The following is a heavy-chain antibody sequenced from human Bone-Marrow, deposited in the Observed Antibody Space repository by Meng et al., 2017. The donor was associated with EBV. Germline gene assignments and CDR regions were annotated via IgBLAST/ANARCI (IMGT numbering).Heavy chain of an antibody. V-gene: IGHV4-34*01. D-gene: IGHD3-9*01. CDR2: INHSGST. J-gene: IGHJ4*02. Sequence: QVPVRRWGGGLLKPSEPLSLTCVVYGGSFSGYYWSWIRQPPGKGLEWIGEINHSGSTNYNPSLKSRVTISVDTSKNQFSLKLSSVTAADTAVYYCARATGGSTGYFRWGQGTLVTVSS. CDR1: GGSFSGYY. CDR3: ARATGGSTGYFR.